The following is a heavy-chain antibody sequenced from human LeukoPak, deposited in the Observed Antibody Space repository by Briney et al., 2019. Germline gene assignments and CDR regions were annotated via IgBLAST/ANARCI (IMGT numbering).Heavy chain of an antibody. Sequence: GGSLRLSCAASGFTISSYGMHWVRQAPGKGLEWVAFIRYDGSNKYYADSVKGRFTISRDNSKNTLYLQMNSLRAEDTAVYYCAKDGMATRPLLDYWGQGTLVTVSS. CDR3: AKDGMATRPLLDY. CDR1: GFTISSYG. CDR2: IRYDGSNK. D-gene: IGHD5-24*01. V-gene: IGHV3-30*02. J-gene: IGHJ4*02.